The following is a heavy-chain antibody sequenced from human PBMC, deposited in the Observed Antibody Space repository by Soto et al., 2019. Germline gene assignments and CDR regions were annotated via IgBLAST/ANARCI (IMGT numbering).Heavy chain of an antibody. J-gene: IGHJ6*02. V-gene: IGHV4-39*01. CDR2: IYYSGST. Sequence: QLQLQESGPGLVKPSETLSLTCTVSGGSISSSSYYWGWIRQPPGKGLEWIGSIYYSGSTYYNPSLKSRVTISVDTSKNQFSLKLSSVTAADTAVYYCARPVAQIYGMDVWGQGTTVTVSS. CDR1: GGSISSSSYY. D-gene: IGHD6-19*01. CDR3: ARPVAQIYGMDV.